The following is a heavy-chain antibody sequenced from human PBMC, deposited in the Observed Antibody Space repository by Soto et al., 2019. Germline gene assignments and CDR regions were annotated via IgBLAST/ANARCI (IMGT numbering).Heavy chain of an antibody. J-gene: IGHJ4*02. V-gene: IGHV4-34*01. Sequence: SETLSLTCAVYGGSFSGYYWTWIHQPPGKGLEWIGEINHSGRTNYNPSLKSRVTISVDTSKNQFSLNLSSVTAADTAVYSCARGSGSGLYYYWGQGTLVTVSS. CDR3: ARGSGSGLYYY. CDR1: GGSFSGYY. D-gene: IGHD6-19*01. CDR2: INHSGRT.